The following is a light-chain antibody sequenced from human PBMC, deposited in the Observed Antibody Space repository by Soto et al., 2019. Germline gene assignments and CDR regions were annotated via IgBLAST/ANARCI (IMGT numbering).Light chain of an antibody. V-gene: IGKV3-15*01. J-gene: IGKJ1*01. Sequence: EIVMTQSPATLSVSPGERSTLSFRASQSVSTNLAWYQQKPGQAPRLVIYGASTRATGIPARFSGSGSGTDFTLIISSLQSEDFAVYYCQQYDIWPRTFGQGTKVDIK. CDR1: QSVSTN. CDR3: QQYDIWPRT. CDR2: GAS.